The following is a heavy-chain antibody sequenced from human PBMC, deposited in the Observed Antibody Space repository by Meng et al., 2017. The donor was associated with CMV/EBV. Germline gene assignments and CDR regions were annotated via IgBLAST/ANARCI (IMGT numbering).Heavy chain of an antibody. D-gene: IGHD3-3*01. V-gene: IGHV3-21*01. J-gene: IGHJ6*02. CDR1: GFTFSSYS. CDR2: ISSSSYI. CDR3: ARDLLNPAVIRGFWSGHTSTNYYYYGMDV. Sequence: AGSLRLSCAASGFTFSSYSMNWVRQAPGKGLEWVSSISSSSYIYYADSVKGRFTISRDNAKNSLYLQMNSLRAEDTAVYYCARDLLNPAVIRGFWSGHTSTNYYYYGMDVWGQGTTVTVSS.